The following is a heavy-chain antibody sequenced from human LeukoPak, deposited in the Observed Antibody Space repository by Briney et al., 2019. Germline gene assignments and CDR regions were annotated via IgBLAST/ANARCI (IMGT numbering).Heavy chain of an antibody. V-gene: IGHV5-51*01. D-gene: IGHD3-10*01. CDR1: GYSFTSYW. CDR3: ARRYYGSGSYYAFDI. Sequence: GESLKISCKGSGYSFTSYWIGWVRQMPGKGLEWMGIIYPGDSDTRYSPSLQGQVTISADKSISTAYLQWSSLKASDTAMYYCARRYYGSGSYYAFDIWGQGTMVTVSS. CDR2: IYPGDSDT. J-gene: IGHJ3*02.